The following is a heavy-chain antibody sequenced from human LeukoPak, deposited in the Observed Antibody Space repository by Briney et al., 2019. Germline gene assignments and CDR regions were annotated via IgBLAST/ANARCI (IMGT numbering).Heavy chain of an antibody. D-gene: IGHD2-2*02. CDR2: IYIGGST. CDR3: ARLGFVVPAVIFDY. Sequence: GGSLRLSCTASGFGFTFNTYAMSWVRQAPGKGLEWVSVIYIGGSTYYADSVKGRFTISRDISKNTLYLQMNSLRAEDTAMYYCARLGFVVPAVIFDYWGQGTLVTVSS. CDR1: GFGFTFNTYA. J-gene: IGHJ4*02. V-gene: IGHV3-53*01.